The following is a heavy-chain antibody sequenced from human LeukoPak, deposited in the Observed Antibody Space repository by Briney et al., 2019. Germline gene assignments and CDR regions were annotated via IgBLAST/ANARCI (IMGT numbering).Heavy chain of an antibody. D-gene: IGHD2-21*02. CDR3: ARVLGERVVVTAMPGMDV. J-gene: IGHJ6*02. CDR1: GFTVSSNY. Sequence: GGSLRLSCAASGFTVSSNYMSWVRRAPGKGLEWVSLIYSGDRTYYADSVKGRFTISRDNSKNMLYLEMNSLRAEDTAVYYCARVLGERVVVTAMPGMDVWGQGTTVTVSS. CDR2: IYSGDRT. V-gene: IGHV3-53*01.